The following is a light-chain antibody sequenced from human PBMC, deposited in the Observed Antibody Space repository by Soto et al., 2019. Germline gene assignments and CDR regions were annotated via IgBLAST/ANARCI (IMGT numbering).Light chain of an antibody. J-gene: IGKJ5*01. V-gene: IGKV3-20*01. CDR3: QHYDSLPIT. CDR2: GAS. Sequence: VLTQYPGTLSLSPGERATLSCGASQSGSSSYLAWYQQKPGQPPRLLIYGASSRATGIPDRFSGSGSGTDFTLTISRLEPEDFAVFYCQHYDSLPITFGQGTRLAIK. CDR1: QSGSSSY.